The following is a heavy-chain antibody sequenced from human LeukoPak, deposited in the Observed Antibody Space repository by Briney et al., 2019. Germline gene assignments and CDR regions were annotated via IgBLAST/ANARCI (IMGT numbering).Heavy chain of an antibody. J-gene: IGHJ5*02. Sequence: GGSLRLSCAASGFTFSSYWMNRVRQAPGKGLVWVSRINSDGSSTSYADSVKGRFTISRDNAKNTLYLQINSLRAEDTAVYYCARGLIGSPSWFDPWGGGTGVTVSS. CDR3: ARGLIGSPSWFDP. CDR2: INSDGSST. CDR1: GFTFSSYW. D-gene: IGHD2-15*01. V-gene: IGHV3-74*01.